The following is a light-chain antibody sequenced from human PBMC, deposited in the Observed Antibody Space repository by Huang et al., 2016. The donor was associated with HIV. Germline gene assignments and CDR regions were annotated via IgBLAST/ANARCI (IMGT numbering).Light chain of an antibody. CDR1: QSVSRY. J-gene: IGKJ4*01. CDR3: QQRSSWPWGT. CDR2: DAS. Sequence: EIVLTQSPATLSLSPGERATLSCRASQSVSRYLAWYQQKAGQAPRLLIYDASNRAHDIPARFSGSGSGTEFTLTISSLEPEDFAVYYCQQRSSWPWGTFGGGTKVELK. V-gene: IGKV3-11*01.